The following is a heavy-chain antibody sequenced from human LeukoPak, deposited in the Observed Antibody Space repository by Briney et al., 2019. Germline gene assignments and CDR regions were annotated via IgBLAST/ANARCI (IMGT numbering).Heavy chain of an antibody. D-gene: IGHD2-15*01. CDR2: ISSSSTTL. Sequence: PGGSLRLSCAASGFTFNTYTMTWVRQAPGKGLEWVSSISSSSTTLYYADSVKGRFTISRDNAKNSLYLQMNSLRGEDTALYYCARVVGVVLAATRIDPWGQGTLVTVS. CDR3: ARVVGVVLAATRIDP. V-gene: IGHV3-48*01. J-gene: IGHJ5*02. CDR1: GFTFNTYT.